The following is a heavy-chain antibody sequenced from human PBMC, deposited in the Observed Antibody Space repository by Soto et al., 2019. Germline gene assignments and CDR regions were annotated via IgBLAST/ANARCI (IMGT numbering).Heavy chain of an antibody. CDR2: RNPNSGNN. CDR3: ASERSSGAFDI. CDR1: GYTFTSYD. J-gene: IGHJ3*02. Sequence: QVQLVQSGAEVKKPGASVKVSCKTSGYTFTSYDINWGRQATGQGLEWMGLRNPNSGNNAYAQKFQGRVTMTRNTSISTAYMELSSLRSEDTAVYYCASERSSGAFDIWGQGTMVNVSS. D-gene: IGHD1-26*01. V-gene: IGHV1-8*01.